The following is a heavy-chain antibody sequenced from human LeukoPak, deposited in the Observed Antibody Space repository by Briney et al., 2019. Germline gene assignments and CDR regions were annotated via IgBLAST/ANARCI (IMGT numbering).Heavy chain of an antibody. CDR2: IYYSGST. CDR3: ATLTTPGWFNP. Sequence: SETLFLTCTVSGGSISSTSYYWGRIRQPRGKGLEWIGNIYYSGSTYYNPSVKSRVTISVDTSKNQFSLKLSSVTAADTAVYYCATLTTPGWFNPWGQGTLVTVSS. J-gene: IGHJ5*02. CDR1: GGSISSTSYY. V-gene: IGHV4-39*07. D-gene: IGHD1-1*01.